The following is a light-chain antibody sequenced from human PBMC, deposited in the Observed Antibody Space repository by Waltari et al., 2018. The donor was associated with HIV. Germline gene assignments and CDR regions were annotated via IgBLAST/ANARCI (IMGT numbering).Light chain of an antibody. CDR1: HDISDW. CDR3: QQYNRYYSWA. V-gene: IGKV1-5*03. CDR2: ETS. J-gene: IGKJ1*01. Sequence: IQMTQSPSTLSASVGDRVTMTCRATHDISDWLAWYQHKPGTAPRLLIYETSTLESGVPSRFSGSDSGTDFSLTINSLQPEECATYYCQQYNRYYSWAFGQGTRVEV.